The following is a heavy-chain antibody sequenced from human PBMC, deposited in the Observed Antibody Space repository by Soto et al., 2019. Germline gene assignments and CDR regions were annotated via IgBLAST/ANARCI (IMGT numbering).Heavy chain of an antibody. CDR2: VYYSGLT. CDR1: GGSINSGGQY. Sequence: QVQLQESGPGLVKPSQTLSLTCSVSGGSINSGGQYWSWIRQPPGKGLEWIGYVYYSGLTHYSPSLKSRVTISIDTSKKQFSVKLNSVTAADTGVYYCARRSPTSYFDPWGQGTLVTVSS. V-gene: IGHV4-31*03. J-gene: IGHJ5*02. D-gene: IGHD1-26*01. CDR3: ARRSPTSYFDP.